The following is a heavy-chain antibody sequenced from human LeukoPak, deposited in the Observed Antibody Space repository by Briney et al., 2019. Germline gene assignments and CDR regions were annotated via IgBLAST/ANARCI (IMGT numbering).Heavy chain of an antibody. V-gene: IGHV4-39*02. CDR3: ARDWLFGSFDI. CDR2: ISYSGTT. CDR1: DDSISSSSHF. D-gene: IGHD3-9*01. Sequence: SETLSLTCTVSDDSISSSSHFWGWIRQPPGKGLEGIVSISYSGTTYYNPSLKSRVTISVDTSKNRFSLNLSSVTAADTAVYYCARDWLFGSFDIWGQGTMVTVSS. J-gene: IGHJ3*02.